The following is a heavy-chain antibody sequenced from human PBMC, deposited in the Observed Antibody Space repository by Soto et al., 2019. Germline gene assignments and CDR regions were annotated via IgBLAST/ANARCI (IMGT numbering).Heavy chain of an antibody. CDR2: ITSGDNT. CDR3: ARGALTVSRPAY. Sequence: GGSLRLSCAASGFSVGSYYMNWVRQAPGKGLEGVSVITSGDNTYYADSVKDRFTISRDNSKNTVYLQMNSLRAEDTAVYYCARGALTVSRPAYWGQGTLVTVSS. D-gene: IGHD2-21*02. V-gene: IGHV3-66*01. J-gene: IGHJ1*01. CDR1: GFSVGSYY.